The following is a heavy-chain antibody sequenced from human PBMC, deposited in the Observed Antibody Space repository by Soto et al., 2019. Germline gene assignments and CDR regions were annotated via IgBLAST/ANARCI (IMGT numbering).Heavy chain of an antibody. CDR2: VHHTKGA. Sequence: PSETLSLTCVVSDKSISKDIWWNWVRQPPGQGLEWIGEVHHTKGALYNPALRSRVTVSADLFNSKIFLEVHSLGAADTAVYYCAKEKFRRGPSPMYAMDLWGQGTTVTVSS. J-gene: IGHJ6*02. D-gene: IGHD5-12*01. V-gene: IGHV4-4*02. CDR1: DKSISKDIW. CDR3: AKEKFRRGPSPMYAMDL.